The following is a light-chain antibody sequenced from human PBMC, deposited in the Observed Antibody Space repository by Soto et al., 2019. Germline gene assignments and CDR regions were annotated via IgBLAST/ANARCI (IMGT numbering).Light chain of an antibody. Sequence: GLQGGVPSRFSGSGSGTDFTLTISGLQAEDSATYYCQQSASIHTFGHGTRREIK. V-gene: IGKV1-39*01. J-gene: IGKJ5*01. CDR3: QQSASIHT.